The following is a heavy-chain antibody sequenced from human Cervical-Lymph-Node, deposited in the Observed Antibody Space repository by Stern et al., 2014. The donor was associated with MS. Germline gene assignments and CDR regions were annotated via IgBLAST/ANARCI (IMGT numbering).Heavy chain of an antibody. CDR1: GYTFTSYD. J-gene: IGHJ4*02. CDR2: MNPNSGNT. D-gene: IGHD6-13*01. CDR3: ARGRYSSSWSYLYYFDY. Sequence: QVQLVQSGAEVKKPGASVKVSCKASGYTFTSYDINWVRQATGQGLEWMGWMNPNSGNTGYAQKFQGRVTMTRNTSISTAYMELSSLRSEDTAVYYCARGRYSSSWSYLYYFDYWGQGTLVTVSS. V-gene: IGHV1-8*01.